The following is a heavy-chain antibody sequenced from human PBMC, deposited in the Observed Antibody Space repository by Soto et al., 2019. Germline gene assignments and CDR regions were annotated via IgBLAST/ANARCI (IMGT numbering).Heavy chain of an antibody. V-gene: IGHV3-30-3*01. CDR1: GFTFSSYA. J-gene: IGHJ4*02. CDR3: ARPGIQLWLRSTFDY. Sequence: QVQLVESGGGVVQPGRSLRLSCAASGFTFSSYAMHWVRQAPGKGLEWVAVISYDGSNKYYADSVKGRFTISRDNSKNTLYLQMNSLRAEDTVVYYCARPGIQLWLRSTFDYWGQGTLVTVSS. CDR2: ISYDGSNK. D-gene: IGHD5-18*01.